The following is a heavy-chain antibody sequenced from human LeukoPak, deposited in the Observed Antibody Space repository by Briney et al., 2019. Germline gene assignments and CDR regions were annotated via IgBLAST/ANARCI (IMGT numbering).Heavy chain of an antibody. J-gene: IGHJ4*02. CDR3: AKITSRWWELLRVFFDY. V-gene: IGHV3-23*01. CDR1: GFTFSSYA. CDR2: ISGSGGST. Sequence: AGGSLRLSCAASGFTFSSYAMSWVRQAPGKGLEWVSAISGSGGSTYYADSVKGRFTISRGNSKNTLYLQMNSLRAEDTAVYCCAKITSRWWELLRVFFDYWGQGTLVTVSS. D-gene: IGHD1-26*01.